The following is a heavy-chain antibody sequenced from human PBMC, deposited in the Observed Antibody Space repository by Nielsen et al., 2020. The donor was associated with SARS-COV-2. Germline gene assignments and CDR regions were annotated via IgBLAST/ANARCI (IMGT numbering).Heavy chain of an antibody. CDR1: GFTFNIYA. J-gene: IGHJ4*02. Sequence: GVLKISCIASGFTFNIYAMAWVRRTPGRGLQWVSGISASGGSTYYTDSVKGRFTISRDNSRNTLYLQMNSLRAEDTAVYYCAKDRENWNDGPGDYWGQGTLVTVSS. CDR3: AKDRENWNDGPGDY. D-gene: IGHD1-1*01. CDR2: ISASGGST. V-gene: IGHV3-23*01.